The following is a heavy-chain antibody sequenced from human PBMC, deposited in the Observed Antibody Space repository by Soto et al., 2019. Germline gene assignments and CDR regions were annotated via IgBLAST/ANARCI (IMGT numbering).Heavy chain of an antibody. V-gene: IGHV1-69*06. CDR2: IIPIFGTA. CDR1: GGTFSSYA. D-gene: IGHD4-17*01. J-gene: IGHJ5*02. Sequence: SVKVSCKASGGTFSSYAISWVRQAPGQGLEWMGGIIPIFGTANYAQKFQGRVTITADKSTSTAYMELSSLRSEDTAVYYCARGPDYGGNHNWIDLWGQGTLVTVSS. CDR3: ARGPDYGGNHNWIDL.